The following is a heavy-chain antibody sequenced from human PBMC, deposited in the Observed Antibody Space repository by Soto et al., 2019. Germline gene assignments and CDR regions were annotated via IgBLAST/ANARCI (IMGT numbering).Heavy chain of an antibody. V-gene: IGHV4-31*03. CDR1: GGSISSGGYY. D-gene: IGHD6-6*01. CDR3: ARMAARPVDYFDY. Sequence: SETLSLTCTVSGGSISSGGYYWSWIRQHPGKGLEWIGYIYYSGSTYYNPSLKSRVTISVDTSKNQFSLKLSSVTAADTAVYYCARMAARPVDYFDYWGQGTLVTVSS. CDR2: IYYSGST. J-gene: IGHJ4*02.